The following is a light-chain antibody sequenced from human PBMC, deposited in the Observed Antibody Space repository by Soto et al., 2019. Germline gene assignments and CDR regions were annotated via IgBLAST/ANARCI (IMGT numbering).Light chain of an antibody. V-gene: IGKV3-11*01. CDR2: DAS. J-gene: IGKJ2*01. CDR3: QQRSNWPGMYT. CDR1: QSVSSY. Sequence: EIVLTQSPATLSLSPGERATLSYRASQSVSSYLAWYQQQPGQAPRLLIYDASNMATGIPARFSGSGSGTDFTLTISSLEPEGFAVYYCQQRSNWPGMYTFGQGTKLEIK.